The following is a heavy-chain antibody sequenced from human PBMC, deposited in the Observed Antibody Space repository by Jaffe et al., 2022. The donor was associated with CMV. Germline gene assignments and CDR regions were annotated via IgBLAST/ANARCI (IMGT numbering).Heavy chain of an antibody. CDR2: IRSKANSYAT. Sequence: EVQLVESGGGLVQPGGSLKLSCAASGFTFSGSAMHWVRQASGKGLEWVGRIRSKANSYATAYAASVKGRFTISRDDSKNTAYLQMNSLKTEDTAVYYCTTLRIQLWSGMDVWGKGTTVTVSS. J-gene: IGHJ6*04. CDR1: GFTFSGSA. D-gene: IGHD5-18*01. V-gene: IGHV3-73*01. CDR3: TTLRIQLWSGMDV.